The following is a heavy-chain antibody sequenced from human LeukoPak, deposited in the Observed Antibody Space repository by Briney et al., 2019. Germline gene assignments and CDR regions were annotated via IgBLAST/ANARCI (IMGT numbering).Heavy chain of an antibody. Sequence: GGSLRLSCAASGFTFSDYFMSWIRQAPGKGLEWVSYISSSSYTNYADSVKGRFTISRDNAKNSLYLQMNSLRAEDTAVYYCARRMATIIDFDYWGQETLVTVSS. V-gene: IGHV3-11*03. CDR1: GFTFSDYF. CDR2: ISSSSYT. D-gene: IGHD5-24*01. J-gene: IGHJ4*02. CDR3: ARRMATIIDFDY.